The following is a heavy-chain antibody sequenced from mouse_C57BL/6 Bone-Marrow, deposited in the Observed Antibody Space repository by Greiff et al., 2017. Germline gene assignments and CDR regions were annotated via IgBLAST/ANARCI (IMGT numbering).Heavy chain of an antibody. CDR3: ARGGYFDY. D-gene: IGHD1-1*02. V-gene: IGHV5-4*03. Sequence: EVNVVESGGGLVKPGGSLKLSCAASGFTFSSYAMSWVRQTPEKRLEWVATISDGGSYTYYPDNVKGRFTISRDNAKNILYLQMSHLKSEDTAMYYCARGGYFDYWGQGTTLTVSS. CDR1: GFTFSSYA. J-gene: IGHJ2*01. CDR2: ISDGGSYT.